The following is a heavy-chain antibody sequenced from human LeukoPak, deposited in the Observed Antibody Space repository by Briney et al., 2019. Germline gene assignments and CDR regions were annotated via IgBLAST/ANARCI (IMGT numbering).Heavy chain of an antibody. CDR2: IIPIFGTA. D-gene: IGHD6-13*01. CDR3: ARVSSWPYVDY. V-gene: IGHV1-69*06. J-gene: IGHJ4*02. Sequence: GASVKVSCKASGGTFSSYAISRVRQAPGQGLEWMGGIIPIFGTANYAQKFQGRVTITADKSASTAYMELSSLRSEDTAVYYCARVSSWPYVDYWGQGTLVTVSS. CDR1: GGTFSSYA.